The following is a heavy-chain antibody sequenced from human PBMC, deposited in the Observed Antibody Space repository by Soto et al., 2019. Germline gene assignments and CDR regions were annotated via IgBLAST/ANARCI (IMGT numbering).Heavy chain of an antibody. V-gene: IGHV3-21*01. D-gene: IGHD2-15*01. Sequence: ESGGGLVKPGGSLRLSCAASGFTFSSYSMNWVRQAPGKGLEWVSSISSSSSYIYYADSVKGRFTISRDNAKNSLYLQMNSLRAEDTAVYYCARDGYYCSGGSCARGTFDYWGQGTLVTVSS. J-gene: IGHJ4*02. CDR3: ARDGYYCSGGSCARGTFDY. CDR2: ISSSSSYI. CDR1: GFTFSSYS.